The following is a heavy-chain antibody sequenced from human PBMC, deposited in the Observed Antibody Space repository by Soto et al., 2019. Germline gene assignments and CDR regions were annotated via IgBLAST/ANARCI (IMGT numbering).Heavy chain of an antibody. CDR3: ARHPYCSGGSCYPSDYYYYMDV. CDR2: IYPGDSDT. J-gene: IGHJ6*03. D-gene: IGHD2-15*01. Sequence: PGESLKISCKGSGYSFTSYWIGWVRQMPGKGLEWMGIIYPGDSDTRYSPSFQGQVTISADKSISTAYLQWSSLKASDTAMYYCARHPYCSGGSCYPSDYYYYMDVWGKGTTVTV. CDR1: GYSFTSYW. V-gene: IGHV5-51*01.